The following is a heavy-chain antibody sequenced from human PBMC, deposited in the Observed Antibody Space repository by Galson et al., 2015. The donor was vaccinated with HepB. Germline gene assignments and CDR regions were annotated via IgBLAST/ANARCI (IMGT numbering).Heavy chain of an antibody. V-gene: IGHV3-21*01. D-gene: IGHD6-6*01. CDR1: GFTFSSYS. J-gene: IGHJ4*02. CDR2: ISSSSSYI. Sequence: SLRLSCAASGFTFSSYSMNWVRQAPGKGLEWVSSISSSSSYIYYADSVKGRFTISRDNAKNSLYLQMNSLRAEDTAVYYCARDPPPYSSSPGFEFFYWGQGTLVTVSS. CDR3: ARDPPPYSSSPGFEFFY.